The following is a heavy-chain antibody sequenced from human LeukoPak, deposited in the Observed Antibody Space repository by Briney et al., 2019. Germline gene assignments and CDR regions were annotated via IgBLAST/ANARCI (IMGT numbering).Heavy chain of an antibody. V-gene: IGHV1-2*02. CDR1: GYTFTGYY. Sequence: GASVTVSCKASGYTFTGYYMHWVRQAPGQGLEWMGWINPNSGGTNYAQKFQGRVTMTRDTSISTAYMELSRLRSDDTAVYYCARAGTVTNYDILTGTFDYWGQGALVTVSS. CDR2: INPNSGGT. CDR3: ARAGTVTNYDILTGTFDY. D-gene: IGHD3-9*01. J-gene: IGHJ4*02.